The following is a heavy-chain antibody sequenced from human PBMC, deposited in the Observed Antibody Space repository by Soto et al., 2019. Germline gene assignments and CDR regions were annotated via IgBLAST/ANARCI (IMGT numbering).Heavy chain of an antibody. CDR2: IYPDGNNA. Sequence: QVQLVESGGDVVQPGRSLRLSCAASGSTFSSYDIHWVRQAPGKGLEWVAHIYPDGNNAYYADSEKGRFTISRDNARKTVYLQVNSLRPEDTAVYHCVRGPSHGAFDVWGQGTLVTVSS. J-gene: IGHJ3*01. CDR1: GSTFSSYD. V-gene: IGHV3-30-3*01. CDR3: VRGPSHGAFDV.